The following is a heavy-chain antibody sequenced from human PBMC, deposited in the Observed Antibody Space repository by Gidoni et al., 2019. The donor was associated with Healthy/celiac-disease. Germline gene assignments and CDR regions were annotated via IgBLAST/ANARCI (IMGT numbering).Heavy chain of an antibody. CDR2: IYTSGST. CDR1: GGSISSGRYY. Sequence: QVQLQESGPGLVKPSQTLSLTCTVSGGSISSGRYYCSWIRKPAGKGLEWIGRIYTSGSTNYNPSRKSRVTISVDTSKNQFSLKLSSVTAADTAVYYCARGRVRALFDIWGQGTMVTVSS. J-gene: IGHJ3*02. D-gene: IGHD2-21*01. V-gene: IGHV4-61*02. CDR3: ARGRVRALFDI.